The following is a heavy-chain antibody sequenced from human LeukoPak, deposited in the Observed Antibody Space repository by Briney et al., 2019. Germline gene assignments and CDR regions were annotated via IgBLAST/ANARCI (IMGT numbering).Heavy chain of an antibody. CDR3: AADSGYMDY. D-gene: IGHD3-22*01. J-gene: IGHJ4*02. CDR1: GAPITRYY. CDR2: IYYTGSA. V-gene: IGHV4-59*12. Sequence: SETLSLTCTVSGAPITRYYWSWIRQPPGKGLEWIGYIYYTGSANYNPSLKSRVSISVDTSKNQFSLKLSSVTAADTAVYYCAADSGYMDYWGQGTLVTVSS.